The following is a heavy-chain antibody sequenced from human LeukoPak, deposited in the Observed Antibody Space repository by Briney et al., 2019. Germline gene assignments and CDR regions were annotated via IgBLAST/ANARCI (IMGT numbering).Heavy chain of an antibody. CDR2: IYHTGNT. J-gene: IGHJ4*02. D-gene: IGHD4-23*01. CDR1: GASISSGGYF. Sequence: SETLSLACTVSGASISSGGYFWSWIRQPPGKGLEWIGYIYHTGNTYYNPSLESRVTMSVDKSKNQFSLSLASVTVANTAVYYCARERPLDTVVSQDFWGQGTLVIVSS. V-gene: IGHV4-30-2*01. CDR3: ARERPLDTVVSQDF.